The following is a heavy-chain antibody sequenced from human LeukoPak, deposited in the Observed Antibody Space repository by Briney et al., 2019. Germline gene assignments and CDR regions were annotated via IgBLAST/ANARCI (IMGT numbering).Heavy chain of an antibody. J-gene: IGHJ6*03. V-gene: IGHV3-48*01. CDR1: GFTFSSYS. D-gene: IGHD6-13*01. Sequence: PGGSLRLSCAASGFTFSSYSMNWVRQAPGKGLEWVSYISSSSSTIYYTDSVKGRFTISRDNAKNSLYLQMNSLRAEDTAVYYCARDWYGYYYYYYMDVWGKGTTVTVSS. CDR3: ARDWYGYYYYYYMDV. CDR2: ISSSSSTI.